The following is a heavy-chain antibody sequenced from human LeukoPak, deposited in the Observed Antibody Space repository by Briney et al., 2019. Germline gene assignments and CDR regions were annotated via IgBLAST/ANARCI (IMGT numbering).Heavy chain of an antibody. CDR3: AKGDNEVGANVSFDY. CDR1: GFTFSSYA. Sequence: GSLRLSCAASGFTFSSYAMSWVRQAPGKGLEWVSAISGSGGSTYYADSVKGRFTISRDNSKNTLYLQVNSLRAEDTAVYYCAKGDNEVGANVSFDYWGQGTLVTVSS. J-gene: IGHJ4*02. V-gene: IGHV3-23*01. D-gene: IGHD1-26*01. CDR2: ISGSGGST.